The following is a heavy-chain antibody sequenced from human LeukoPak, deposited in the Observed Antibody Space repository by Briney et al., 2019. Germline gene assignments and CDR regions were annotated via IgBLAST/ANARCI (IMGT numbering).Heavy chain of an antibody. D-gene: IGHD6-6*01. CDR3: ARDMGQLVPMPDY. V-gene: IGHV4-30-2*01. J-gene: IGHJ4*02. CDR2: IYHSGST. Sequence: SQTLSLTCTVSGGSISSGGYYWSWIRQPPGKGLEWIGYIYHSGSTYYNPSLKSRVTISVDRSKNQFSLKLSSVTAADTAVYYCARDMGQLVPMPDYWGQGTLVTVSS. CDR1: GGSISSGGYY.